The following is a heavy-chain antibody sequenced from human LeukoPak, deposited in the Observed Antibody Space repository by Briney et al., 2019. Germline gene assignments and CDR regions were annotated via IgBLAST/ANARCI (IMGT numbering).Heavy chain of an antibody. D-gene: IGHD5-12*01. V-gene: IGHV5-51*01. Sequence: GESLKISCKGSGYSFTSYWIGWVRQMPGKGLEWMGIIYPGDSDTRYSPSFQGQVTISADKSISTAYLQWSSLKASDTAMYYCARLIPDQDIVATTYFDYWGQGTLVTVSS. CDR2: IYPGDSDT. CDR1: GYSFTSYW. J-gene: IGHJ4*02. CDR3: ARLIPDQDIVATTYFDY.